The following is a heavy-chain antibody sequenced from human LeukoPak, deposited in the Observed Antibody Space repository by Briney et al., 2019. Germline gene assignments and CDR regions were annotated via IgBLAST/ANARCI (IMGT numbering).Heavy chain of an antibody. V-gene: IGHV3-48*03. D-gene: IGHD6-13*01. J-gene: IGHJ3*02. CDR1: GFTFSDYE. CDR3: AGSWSPYDAFDI. CDR2: ISSSASII. Sequence: GGSLRLSCAASGFTFSDYEMNWVRQAPGKGLEWVSYISSSASIIYYSDSVKGRFTISRDNAKNSLYLQMNSLRAEDTAVYYCAGSWSPYDAFDIWGQGTMVSVSS.